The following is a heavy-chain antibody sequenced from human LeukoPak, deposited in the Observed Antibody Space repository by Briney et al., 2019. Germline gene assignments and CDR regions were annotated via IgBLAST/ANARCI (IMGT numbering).Heavy chain of an antibody. CDR1: GYTFTSYD. V-gene: IGHV1-8*01. CDR3: ARGGETTVTTIDY. J-gene: IGHJ4*02. D-gene: IGHD4-17*01. Sequence: ASVKVSCKASGYTFTSYDINWVRQATGQGLEWMGWMNPNSGNTGYAQKFQGRVTITADKSTSTAYMELSSLRSEDTAVYYCARGGETTVTTIDYWGQGTLVTVSS. CDR2: MNPNSGNT.